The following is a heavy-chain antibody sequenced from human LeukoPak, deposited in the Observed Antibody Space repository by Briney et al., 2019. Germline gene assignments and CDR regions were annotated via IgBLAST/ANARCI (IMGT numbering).Heavy chain of an antibody. CDR1: GGTFSSYA. Sequence: GASVKVSCKASGGTFSSYAISWVRQAPGQGLEWMGWISVYNGDTNYPQKFQGRVTMTTDTSTSTAYMELRSLRSDDTAVYYCARDWYGSGSSHAFDIWGQGTMVTVSS. CDR3: ARDWYGSGSSHAFDI. V-gene: IGHV1-18*01. CDR2: ISVYNGDT. J-gene: IGHJ3*02. D-gene: IGHD3-10*01.